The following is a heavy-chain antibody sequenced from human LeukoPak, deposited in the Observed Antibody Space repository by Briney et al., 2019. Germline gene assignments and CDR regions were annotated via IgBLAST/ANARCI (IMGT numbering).Heavy chain of an antibody. CDR2: TSYRSKWYN. CDR1: GGSVSSNSAA. V-gene: IGHV6-1*01. Sequence: SQTLSLTCAISGGSVSSNSAAWNWIRQSPSGGLEWLGRTSYRSKWYNDFALSVKSRITINPDTSKNQFSQQLNSVSSEDTAFDYSPRDPAGDLAFYNWGQGTMVTVSS. J-gene: IGHJ3*02. CDR3: PRDPAGDLAFYN.